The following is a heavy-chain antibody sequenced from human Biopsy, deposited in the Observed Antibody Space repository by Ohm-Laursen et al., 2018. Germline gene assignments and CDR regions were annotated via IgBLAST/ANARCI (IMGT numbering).Heavy chain of an antibody. V-gene: IGHV1-2*02. CDR3: ARDRMTDVFGGPTRTDVFDS. Sequence: SVKVSCKASGYTFTDYYIHWVRQSPGQGLEWMGWINPNSGATNSAQKFRDKVTLTRDTSISAVYIDLRRLKSDDAAIYYCARDRMTDVFGGPTRTDVFDSWGQGTPVTVSS. D-gene: IGHD3-10*01. CDR1: GYTFTDYY. J-gene: IGHJ4*02. CDR2: INPNSGAT.